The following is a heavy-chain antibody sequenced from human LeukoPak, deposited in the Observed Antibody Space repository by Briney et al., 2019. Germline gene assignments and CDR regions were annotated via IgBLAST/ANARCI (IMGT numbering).Heavy chain of an antibody. CDR3: TRVWDYDFWSGYYY. Sequence: PGGSLRLSCPASGFTFGDYAMSWVRQAPGKGLEWVGFIRSKAYGVTTEYAASVKGRFTISRDDSKSIAYLQMNSLKTEDTAVYYCTRVWDYDFWSGYYYWGQGTLVTVSS. V-gene: IGHV3-49*04. J-gene: IGHJ4*02. D-gene: IGHD3-3*01. CDR1: GFTFGDYA. CDR2: IRSKAYGVTT.